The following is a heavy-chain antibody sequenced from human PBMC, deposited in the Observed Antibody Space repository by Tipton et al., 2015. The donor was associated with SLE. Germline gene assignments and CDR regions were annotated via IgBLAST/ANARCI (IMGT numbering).Heavy chain of an antibody. J-gene: IGHJ4*02. CDR2: IYVPGDT. CDR3: AGASWSYGFFDY. V-gene: IGHV3-53*01. CDR1: GFSVTNNY. D-gene: IGHD3-10*01. Sequence: GSLRLSCAASGFSVTNNYMSWVRQAPGKGLEWVSVIYVPGDTYYADSLKGRFTISTDNSKNTVYLDMLSLGAGDTAMYYCAGASWSYGFFDYWGQGTLVTVSP.